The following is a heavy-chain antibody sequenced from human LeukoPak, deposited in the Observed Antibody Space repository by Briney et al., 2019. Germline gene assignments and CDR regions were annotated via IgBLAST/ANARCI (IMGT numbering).Heavy chain of an antibody. Sequence: ASVKVSCKASGYTFTSYGITWVRQAPGQGLEWMGWISAYNGNIHYTQKLQGRVTMTTDTSTSTAYMELRSLRSDDTAVYYCARGVRYQLLGDYYYYYMDVWGKGTTVTVSS. CDR3: ARGVRYQLLGDYYYYYMDV. CDR1: GYTFTSYG. CDR2: ISAYNGNI. V-gene: IGHV1-18*01. D-gene: IGHD2-2*01. J-gene: IGHJ6*03.